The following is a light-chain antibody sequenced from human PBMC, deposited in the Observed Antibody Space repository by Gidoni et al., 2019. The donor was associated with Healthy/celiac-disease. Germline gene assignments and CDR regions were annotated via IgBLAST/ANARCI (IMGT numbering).Light chain of an antibody. CDR2: GAS. CDR3: QQYGSSPPT. V-gene: IGKV3-20*01. CDR1: QRVSSSY. Sequence: EIVLTQSPGTLSLSPGERATLSCRASQRVSSSYLAWYQQKPGQAPRLLIHGASSRATGIPDRFSGSGSGTDFTLTISRLEPEDFAVYYCQQYGSSPPTFGPGTKVDIK. J-gene: IGKJ3*01.